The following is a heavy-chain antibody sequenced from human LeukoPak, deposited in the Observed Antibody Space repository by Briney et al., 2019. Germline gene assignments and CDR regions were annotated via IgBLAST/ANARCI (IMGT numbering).Heavy chain of an antibody. CDR2: IYYTGNT. V-gene: IGHV4-61*01. Sequence: SETLSLTYTVSGGTVSSGSYYWSWIRQPPGKSLEWIGYIYYTGNTNYNPSLKSRVTISMDTSKNQFSLNLSSVTAADTAVYYCARDRTDIVATSHFDYWGQGTLVTVSS. J-gene: IGHJ4*02. CDR3: ARDRTDIVATSHFDY. D-gene: IGHD5-12*01. CDR1: GGTVSSGSYY.